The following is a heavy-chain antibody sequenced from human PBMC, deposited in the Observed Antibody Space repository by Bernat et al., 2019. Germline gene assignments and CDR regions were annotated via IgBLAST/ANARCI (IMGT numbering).Heavy chain of an antibody. Sequence: QVQLVESGGGAVQPGRSLRLSCAASGFTFSSYGMHWVRQAPGKGLEWVAVISYDGSNKYYVDSVKGRFTISRDNSKNTLYLQMNSLRAEDTAVYYCAKEGPSSSWYFLVDYWGQGTLVTVSS. D-gene: IGHD6-13*01. CDR1: GFTFSSYG. V-gene: IGHV3-30*18. CDR2: ISYDGSNK. CDR3: AKEGPSSSWYFLVDY. J-gene: IGHJ4*02.